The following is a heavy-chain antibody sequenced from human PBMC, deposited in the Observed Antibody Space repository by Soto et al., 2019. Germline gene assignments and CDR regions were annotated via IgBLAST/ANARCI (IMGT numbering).Heavy chain of an antibody. J-gene: IGHJ5*02. CDR3: ASRAIAVTWFDP. V-gene: IGHV1-69*13. CDR1: GGTDGTYS. Sequence: ASVKVSCKVSGGTDGTYSINWVRQAPGQGLEWMGAIIPILSTTNYAQRFQGRVTITADESTGTVYLELTSLKFEDTAVYYCASRAIAVTWFDPWGQGTLVTVSS. D-gene: IGHD2-21*01. CDR2: IIPILSTT.